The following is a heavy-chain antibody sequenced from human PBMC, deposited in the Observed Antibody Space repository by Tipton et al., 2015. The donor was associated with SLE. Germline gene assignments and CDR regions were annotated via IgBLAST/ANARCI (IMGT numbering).Heavy chain of an antibody. CDR1: NGSISSSPYY. Sequence: TLSLTCTVSNGSISSSPYYWGWIRQSPGKGLEWVGSIYYSGSTYYNPNLKNRVTISVDTSSNQCSRNLTSVTAADTAVYYCARGPYYYMDVWGKGTSVTVPS. CDR2: IYYSGST. CDR3: ARGPYYYMDV. J-gene: IGHJ6*03. V-gene: IGHV4-39*07.